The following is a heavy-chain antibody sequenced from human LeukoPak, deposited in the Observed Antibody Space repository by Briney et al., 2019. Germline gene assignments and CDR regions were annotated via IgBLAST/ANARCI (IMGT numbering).Heavy chain of an antibody. V-gene: IGHV3-66*01. J-gene: IGHJ6*02. D-gene: IGHD4-11*01. Sequence: GGSLRLSCAASGFTVSSYYMTWVRQAPGKGLEWVSVIYSGGSTYSADSVKGRVAISRDNSNNTVFLQMNIVRAEDTAVYYCARSYSNHLFGMDVWGQGTTVTVSS. CDR1: GFTVSSYY. CDR3: ARSYSNHLFGMDV. CDR2: IYSGGST.